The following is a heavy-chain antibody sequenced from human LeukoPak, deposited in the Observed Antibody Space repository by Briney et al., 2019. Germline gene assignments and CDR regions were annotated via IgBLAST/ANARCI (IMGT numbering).Heavy chain of an antibody. D-gene: IGHD4-11*01. CDR2: ISSSSSTI. V-gene: IGHV3-48*01. CDR3: ARDLYRYFDY. CDR1: GFTFSSYE. J-gene: IGHJ4*02. Sequence: PGGSLRLSCAASGFTFSSYEMNWVRQAPGKGLEWVSYISSSSSTIYYADSVKGRFTISRDNAKNSLYLQMNSLRAEDTAVYYCARDLYRYFDYWGQGTLVTVSS.